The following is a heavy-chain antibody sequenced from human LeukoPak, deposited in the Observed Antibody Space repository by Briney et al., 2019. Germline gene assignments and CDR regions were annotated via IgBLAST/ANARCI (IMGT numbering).Heavy chain of an antibody. CDR1: GFTFHDYD. CDR3: ARRDYYGSGSPDF. Sequence: GGSLRLSCAASGFTFHDYDMSWVRQSPGKGLEWVSGINWNGDRTGYADSVKGRLTISRDNAKKSLYLQMNSLRAEDTALYYCARRDYYGSGSPDFWGQGTLVTVSS. CDR2: INWNGDRT. D-gene: IGHD3-10*01. J-gene: IGHJ4*02. V-gene: IGHV3-20*04.